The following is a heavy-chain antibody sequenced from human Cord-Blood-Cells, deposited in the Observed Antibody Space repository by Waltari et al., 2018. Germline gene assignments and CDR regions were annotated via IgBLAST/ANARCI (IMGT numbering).Heavy chain of an antibody. CDR3: ARGGRGDSSGYYYVY. Sequence: QVQLVQSGAEVKKPGASVKVSCKASGYNFTSYGISWVRPAPGQGLEGMGWISAYNGNTNYAQKLQGRVTMTTDTATSTADMELRVLRSDDTAVYYGARGGRGDSSGYYYVYWGQGTLVTVSS. D-gene: IGHD3-22*01. CDR1: GYNFTSYG. V-gene: IGHV1-18*01. CDR2: ISAYNGNT. J-gene: IGHJ4*02.